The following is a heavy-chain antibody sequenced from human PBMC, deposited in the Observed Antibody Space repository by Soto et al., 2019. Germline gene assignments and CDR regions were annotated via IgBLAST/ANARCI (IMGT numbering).Heavy chain of an antibody. CDR3: AKGVYYYGSGAETAFDY. CDR2: TRNKANSYTT. Sequence: GGSLRLSCAASGFTFSDHYMDWVRQAPGKGLDWVGRTRNKANSYTTEYAASVKDRFTISRDDSKNSLYLQMNSLQTEDTAVYYCAKGVYYYGSGAETAFDYWGQGTLVTVSS. V-gene: IGHV3-72*01. D-gene: IGHD3-10*01. CDR1: GFTFSDHY. J-gene: IGHJ4*02.